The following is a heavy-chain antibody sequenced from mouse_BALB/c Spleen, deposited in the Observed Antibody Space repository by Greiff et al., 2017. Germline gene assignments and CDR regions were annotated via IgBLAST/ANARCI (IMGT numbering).Heavy chain of an antibody. CDR1: GFTFSDYG. J-gene: IGHJ4*01. Sequence: EVKLVESGGGLVQPGGSRKLSCAASGFTFSDYGMAWVRQAPGKGPEWVAFISTLAYSIDYADTVTGRFTISRENAKNTLYLEMSSLRSEDTAMYYCARTDGNYSSVYAMDYWGQGTSVTVSS. V-gene: IGHV5-15*02. CDR3: ARTDGNYSSVYAMDY. CDR2: ISTLAYSI. D-gene: IGHD2-1*01.